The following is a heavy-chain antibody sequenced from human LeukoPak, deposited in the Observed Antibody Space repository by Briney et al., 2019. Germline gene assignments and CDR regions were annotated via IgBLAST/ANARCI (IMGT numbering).Heavy chain of an antibody. CDR1: DGSLGASC. CDR3: ARGLGGGNSVYFDL. J-gene: IGHJ2*01. V-gene: IGHV4-34*01. Sequence: SETLSLTCGVYDGSLGASCWSWIRQPPGKGLEWIGEVYHSGSARYDPSLQSRLTISVDASKAQFSLKLSPVTAADTAVYYCARGLGGGNSVYFDLWGRGTLVTVSS. D-gene: IGHD4-23*01. CDR2: VYHSGSA.